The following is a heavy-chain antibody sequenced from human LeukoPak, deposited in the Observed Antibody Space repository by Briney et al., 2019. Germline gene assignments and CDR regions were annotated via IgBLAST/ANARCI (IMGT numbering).Heavy chain of an antibody. CDR2: ISGSGTYI. Sequence: GGSLRLSCAASGFTFSSNSMNWVRQAPGKGLEWVSSISGSGTYIYYADSVKGRFTISRDNAKNSVYLQMNSLRAEDTAVYYCARELGHKQQLVLGWFDPWGQGTLVTVSS. V-gene: IGHV3-21*04. CDR3: ARELGHKQQLVLGWFDP. D-gene: IGHD6-13*01. J-gene: IGHJ5*02. CDR1: GFTFSSNS.